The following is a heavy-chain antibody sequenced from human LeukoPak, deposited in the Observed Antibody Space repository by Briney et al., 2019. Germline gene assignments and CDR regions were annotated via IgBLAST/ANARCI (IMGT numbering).Heavy chain of an antibody. V-gene: IGHV1-18*01. D-gene: IGHD3-10*01. CDR3: ARELSMVRGVVYYGMDV. J-gene: IGHJ6*02. CDR1: GYTFTSYG. Sequence: ASVKVSCKASGYTFTSYGISWVRQASGQGLEWMGWISSYNGNTNYAQKLQGRLTMTTDTSTSTAYMELRSLRSDDTAVYYCARELSMVRGVVYYGMDVWGQGTTVTVSS. CDR2: ISSYNGNT.